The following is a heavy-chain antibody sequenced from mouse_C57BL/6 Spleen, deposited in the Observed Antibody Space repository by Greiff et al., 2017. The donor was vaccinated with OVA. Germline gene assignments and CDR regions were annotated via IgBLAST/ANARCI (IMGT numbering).Heavy chain of an antibody. Sequence: VQLQQPGAELVKPGASVKLSCKASGYTFTSYWMQWVKQRPGQGLEWIGEIDPSDSYTNYNQKFKGKATLTVDTSSSTAYMQLSSLTSEDSAVYYCARTYYGSISFDYWGQGTTLTVSS. J-gene: IGHJ2*01. CDR3: ARTYYGSISFDY. CDR1: GYTFTSYW. D-gene: IGHD1-1*01. V-gene: IGHV1-50*01. CDR2: IDPSDSYT.